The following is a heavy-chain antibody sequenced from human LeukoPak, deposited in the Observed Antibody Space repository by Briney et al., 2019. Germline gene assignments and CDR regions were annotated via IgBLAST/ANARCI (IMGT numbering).Heavy chain of an antibody. V-gene: IGHV4-39*07. CDR3: ARGPYYDTGIDI. D-gene: IGHD3-10*01. CDR2: IYYSGST. CDR1: GGSISSSSYY. Sequence: SQTLSLTCTVSGGSISSSSYYWGWIRQPPGKGLEWIGSIYYSGSTYYNPSLKSRVTISVDTSKNQFSLKLSSVTAADTAVYYCARGPYYDTGIDIWGQGTMVTVSS. J-gene: IGHJ3*02.